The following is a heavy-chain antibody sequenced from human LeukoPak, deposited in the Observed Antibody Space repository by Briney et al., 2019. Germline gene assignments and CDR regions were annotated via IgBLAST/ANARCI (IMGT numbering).Heavy chain of an antibody. D-gene: IGHD3-22*01. Sequence: PSETLSLTCTVSGYSISSGYYWSWIRQPPGKGLEWIGEINHSGSTNYNPSLKSRVTISVDTSKNQFSLKLSSVTAADTAVYYCRYYYDSSGYYHNDAFDIWGQGTMVTVSS. V-gene: IGHV4-38-2*02. CDR1: GYSISSGYY. J-gene: IGHJ3*02. CDR3: RYYYDSSGYYHNDAFDI. CDR2: INHSGST.